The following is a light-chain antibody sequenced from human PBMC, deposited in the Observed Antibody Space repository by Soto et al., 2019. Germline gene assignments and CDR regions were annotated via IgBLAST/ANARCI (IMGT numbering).Light chain of an antibody. CDR2: ADS. CDR1: QSVSGY. CDR3: QQRSNWPPIT. V-gene: IGKV3-11*01. Sequence: EIVLTQSPATLSLSPGATATLSCRASQSVSGYIGWYQQKPGQAPRLLIYADSNRATGIPARFSGSGSGTDFTLTISSLEPEDFAVYYCQQRSNWPPITFGQGTRLDIK. J-gene: IGKJ5*01.